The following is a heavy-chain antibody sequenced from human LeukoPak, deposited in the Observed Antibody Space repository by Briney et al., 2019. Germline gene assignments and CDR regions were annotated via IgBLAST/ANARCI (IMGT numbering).Heavy chain of an antibody. CDR1: GYTFTNYY. CDR2: INPSGGST. CDR3: AREMPETYYFDY. V-gene: IGHV1-46*01. J-gene: IGHJ4*02. D-gene: IGHD2-2*01. Sequence: GASVKVSCKASGYTFTNYYTHWVRQAPGQGLEWMGNINPSGGSTTYAQRFQDRVFMTGDTSATTVYMELSSLRSEDTAIYYCAREMPETYYFDYWGQGTLVTAPS.